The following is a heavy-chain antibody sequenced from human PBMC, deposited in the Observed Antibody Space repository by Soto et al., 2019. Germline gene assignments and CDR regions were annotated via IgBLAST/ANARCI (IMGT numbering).Heavy chain of an antibody. D-gene: IGHD2-8*01. Sequence: EVQLVESGGDLVQPGGSLRLSCVASGFTFSAYWMSWVRQAPGKGLEWVATINNDGSEKYYADAVRGRFTLSRDNTKRSFYLELGGLRAEDTAIYYCARGSNQDYWGQGTLVAVSS. CDR1: GFTFSAYW. V-gene: IGHV3-7*03. CDR3: ARGSNQDY. J-gene: IGHJ4*02. CDR2: INNDGSEK.